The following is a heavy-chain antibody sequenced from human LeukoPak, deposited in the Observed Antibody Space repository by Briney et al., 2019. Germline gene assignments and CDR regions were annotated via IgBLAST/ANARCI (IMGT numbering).Heavy chain of an antibody. CDR1: GYTFTGYY. D-gene: IGHD2-2*01. CDR3: AREAIVVVPAAPGTYYYYYMDV. CDR2: INPNSGGT. J-gene: IGHJ6*03. Sequence: ASVKVSCKASGYTFTGYYMHWVRQAPGQGLEWMGWINPNSGGTNYAQKFQGRVTMTRDTSISTAYMELSRLRSDDTAAYYCAREAIVVVPAAPGTYYYYYMDVWGKGTTVTVSS. V-gene: IGHV1-2*02.